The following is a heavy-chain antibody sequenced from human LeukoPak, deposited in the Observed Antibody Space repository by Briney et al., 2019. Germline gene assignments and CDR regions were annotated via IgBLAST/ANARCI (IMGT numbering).Heavy chain of an antibody. J-gene: IGHJ4*02. V-gene: IGHV4-39*02. CDR3: ARGRPYSGGYHLDY. CDR1: GDSTSSDRYY. Sequence: SETLSLTCTVSGDSTSSDRYYGGWVRQPPGKGLEWIGNIYYSGSTYYNPSLKSRVTMSVDTSKNQFSLKLNSVTAADTAVYYCARGRPYSGGYHLDYWGQGTLVTVSA. CDR2: IYYSGST. D-gene: IGHD1-26*01.